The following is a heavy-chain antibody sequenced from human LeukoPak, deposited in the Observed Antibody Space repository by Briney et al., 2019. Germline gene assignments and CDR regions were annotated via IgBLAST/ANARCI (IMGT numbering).Heavy chain of an antibody. CDR1: GFTFSSYA. CDR3: ARSQPLRITMIVVVTPLAL. D-gene: IGHD3-22*01. Sequence: GGSLRLSCAASGFTFSSYAMHWVRQAPGKGLEWVAVISYDGSNKYYADSVKGRFTISRDNPKNTLYLQMNSLRAEDTAVYYCARSQPLRITMIVVVTPLALWGQGTLVTVSS. V-gene: IGHV3-30*04. J-gene: IGHJ4*02. CDR2: ISYDGSNK.